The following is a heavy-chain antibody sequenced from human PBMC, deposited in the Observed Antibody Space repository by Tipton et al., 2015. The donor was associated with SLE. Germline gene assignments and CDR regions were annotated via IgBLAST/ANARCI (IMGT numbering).Heavy chain of an antibody. Sequence: SLRLSCAASGFSVSSNYMSWVRQAPGKGLQWVSVLYSGGRTDYADSVKGRFTISRVNSKNTVYLQMNRLRSEDTAVYYCAKDWGYGDRDYYYYYMDVWGKGTTVSVSS. D-gene: IGHD4-17*01. V-gene: IGHV3-53*01. CDR3: AKDWGYGDRDYYYYYMDV. J-gene: IGHJ6*03. CDR2: LYSGGRT. CDR1: GFSVSSNY.